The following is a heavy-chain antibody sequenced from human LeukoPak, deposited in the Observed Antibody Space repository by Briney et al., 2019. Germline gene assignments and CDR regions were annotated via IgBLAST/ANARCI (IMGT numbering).Heavy chain of an antibody. D-gene: IGHD1-26*01. V-gene: IGHV4-39*01. J-gene: IGHJ4*02. CDR3: ARRGGSGRAFDY. Sequence: SETLPLTCSVSGASISGGTYYWGWIRQPPGKGLEWIGSIYYTGSTYDNPSLKSRVTISVDTSKNQFSLKLSSVTAADTAVYYCARRGGSGRAFDYWGQGTLVTVSS. CDR2: IYYTGST. CDR1: GASISGGTYY.